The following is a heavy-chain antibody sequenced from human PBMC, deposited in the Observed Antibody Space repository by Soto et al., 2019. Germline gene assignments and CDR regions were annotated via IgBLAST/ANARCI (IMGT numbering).Heavy chain of an antibody. CDR3: ARVPRAAGTLLFSRLDY. Sequence: GGSLRLSCAASGFTFSSYAMHWVRQAPGKGLEWVAVISYDGSNKYYADSVKGRFTISRDNSKNTLYLQMNSLRAEDTAVYYCARVPRAAGTLLFSRLDYWGQGTLVTVS. V-gene: IGHV3-30-3*01. D-gene: IGHD6-13*01. CDR1: GFTFSSYA. CDR2: ISYDGSNK. J-gene: IGHJ4*02.